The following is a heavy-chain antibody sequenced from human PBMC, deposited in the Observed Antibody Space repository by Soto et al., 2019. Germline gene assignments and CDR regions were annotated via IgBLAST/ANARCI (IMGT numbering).Heavy chain of an antibody. D-gene: IGHD1-26*01. Sequence: GASVKVSCKASGYTFTSYGISWVRQAPGQGLEWMGWISAYNGNTNYAQKLQGRVTMTTDTSTSTAYMELRSLRSDDTAVYYCARAPAHRGATATSFDYWGQGTLVTVSS. CDR2: ISAYNGNT. V-gene: IGHV1-18*04. CDR1: GYTFTSYG. J-gene: IGHJ4*02. CDR3: ARAPAHRGATATSFDY.